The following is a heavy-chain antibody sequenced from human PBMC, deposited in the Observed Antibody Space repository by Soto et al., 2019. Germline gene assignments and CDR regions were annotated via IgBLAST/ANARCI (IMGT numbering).Heavy chain of an antibody. D-gene: IGHD3-3*01. CDR3: ATYDFWSGLFDY. Sequence: QVQLLESGPGLVKPSGTLSLTCAVSRASITDAKWWSWVRQAPGKGLEWIGEIYHTGSTSYNPSLTSRVTISADKSNNQFLLKMRPVTAADTAVYYCATYDFWSGLFDYWGQGILVTVSP. J-gene: IGHJ4*02. V-gene: IGHV4-4*02. CDR2: IYHTGST. CDR1: RASITDAKW.